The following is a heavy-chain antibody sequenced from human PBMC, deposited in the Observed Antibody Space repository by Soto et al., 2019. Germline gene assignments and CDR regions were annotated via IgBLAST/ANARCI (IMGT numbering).Heavy chain of an antibody. CDR2: IWYDGSNK. CDR3: ARGTGGTPPPPHWFDP. D-gene: IGHD3-16*01. CDR1: GFTFSSYG. V-gene: IGHV3-33*01. Sequence: PGGSLRLSCAASGFTFSSYGMHWVRQAPGKGLEWVAVIWYDGSNKYYADSVKGRFTISRDNSKNTLYLQMNSLRAEDTAVYYCARGTGGTPPPPHWFDPWGQGTLVTVSS. J-gene: IGHJ5*02.